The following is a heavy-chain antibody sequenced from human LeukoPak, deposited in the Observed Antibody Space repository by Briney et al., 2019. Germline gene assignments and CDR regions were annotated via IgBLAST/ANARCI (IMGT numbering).Heavy chain of an antibody. J-gene: IGHJ4*02. Sequence: SETLSLTCIVSGGSISRYYWNWIRQPPGERLEWIGWIHYSGSTAYNPSLESRVTMSVDTSKNHVSLKMTSVTAADTATCYCARWGYFDSSGYFVVEYWGQGALVTVSS. V-gene: IGHV4-59*01. CDR3: ARWGYFDSSGYFVVEY. CDR1: GGSISRYY. D-gene: IGHD3-22*01. CDR2: IHYSGST.